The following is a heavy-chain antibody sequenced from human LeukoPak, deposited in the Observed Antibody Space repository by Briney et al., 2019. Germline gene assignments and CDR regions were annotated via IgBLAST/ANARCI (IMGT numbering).Heavy chain of an antibody. CDR2: IQYSGTT. J-gene: IGHJ6*02. CDR3: ARAGSSSLYGMDV. V-gene: IGHV4-61*01. D-gene: IGHD6-13*01. CDR1: GDSISSYSISRYS. Sequence: ASETLSLTCTVSGDSISSYSISRYSWSWIRQPPGKGLEWSGYIQYSGTTTYKPSLKSRVTILLDTSKNQFSLRLTSVTAADTAVYYCARAGSSSLYGMDVWGQGTTVTVSS.